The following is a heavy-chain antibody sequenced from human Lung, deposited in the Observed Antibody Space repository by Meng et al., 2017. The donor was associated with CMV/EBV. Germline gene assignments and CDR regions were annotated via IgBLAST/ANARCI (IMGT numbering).Heavy chain of an antibody. V-gene: IGHV3-20*04. J-gene: IGHJ6*02. CDR1: GFTFDDYG. CDR3: AREEYSSSSQAGQYYYYYYGMDV. CDR2: INWNGGST. D-gene: IGHD6-6*01. Sequence: GESXKISCAASGFTFDDYGMSWVRQAPGKGLEWVSGINWNGGSTGYADSVKGRFTISRDNAKNSLYLQMNSLRAEDTALYYCAREEYSSSSQAGQYYYYYYGMDVWGQGTXVTV.